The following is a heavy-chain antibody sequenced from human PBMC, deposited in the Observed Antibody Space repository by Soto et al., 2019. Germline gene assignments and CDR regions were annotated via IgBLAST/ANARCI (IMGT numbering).Heavy chain of an antibody. Sequence: SETLSLTCGVSGDSVSSGDYYWSWIRQPPGKGLEWIGHIYKSATTYYNPSFESRVAISLDTSKSQFSLNVTSVTAADTAVYFCAXGRYCLTGRCFPNWFDSWGQGTLVTVSS. J-gene: IGHJ5*01. CDR2: IYKSATT. CDR3: AXGRYCLTGRCFPNWFDS. D-gene: IGHD2-15*01. CDR1: GDSVSSGDYY. V-gene: IGHV4-30-4*08.